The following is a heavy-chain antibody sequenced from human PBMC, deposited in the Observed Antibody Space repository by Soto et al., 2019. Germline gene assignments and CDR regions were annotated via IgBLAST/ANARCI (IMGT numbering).Heavy chain of an antibody. V-gene: IGHV3-33*01. J-gene: IGHJ4*01. CDR3: ARDRHYAWGSDNPPPDY. D-gene: IGHD3-10*01. Sequence: AGGSLRLSCAASGFTFSNYGIHWVRQAPGKGLEWVAVIWYDGSNQYYADSVKGRFTISRDNSKNTLYLQMNSLRVEDTAVYYCARDRHYAWGSDNPPPDYWGQGTLVTVSS. CDR2: IWYDGSNQ. CDR1: GFTFSNYG.